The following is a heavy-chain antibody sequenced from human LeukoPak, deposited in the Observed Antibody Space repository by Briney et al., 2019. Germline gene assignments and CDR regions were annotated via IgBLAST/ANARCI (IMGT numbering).Heavy chain of an antibody. CDR1: GGTFSSYA. CDR3: ASPRGRDSSGYYPYYFDY. CDR2: IIPNFGTA. V-gene: IGHV1-69*06. Sequence: ASVKVSCKASGGTFSSYAISWVRQAPGQGLEWMGGIIPNFGTANYAQKFQGRVTITADKSTSTAYMELSSLRSEDTAVYYCASPRGRDSSGYYPYYFDYWGQGTLVTVSS. J-gene: IGHJ4*02. D-gene: IGHD3-22*01.